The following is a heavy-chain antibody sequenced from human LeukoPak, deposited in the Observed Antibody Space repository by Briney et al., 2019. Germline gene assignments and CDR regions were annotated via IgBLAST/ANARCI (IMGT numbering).Heavy chain of an antibody. CDR1: GGSFSGYY. CDR2: INHSGST. Sequence: PSETLSLTCGVYGGSFSGYYWSWIRQPPGKGLEWIGEINHSGSTNYNPSLKSRVTISVDTSKTQCSLNLSSVTAADTAVYYCARPILHPLRWFAPWGQGTLVTVSS. CDR3: ARPILHPLRWFAP. D-gene: IGHD2/OR15-2a*01. J-gene: IGHJ5*02. V-gene: IGHV4-34*01.